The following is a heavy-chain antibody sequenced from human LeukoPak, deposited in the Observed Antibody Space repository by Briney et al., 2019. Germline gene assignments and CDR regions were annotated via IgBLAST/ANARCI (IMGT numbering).Heavy chain of an antibody. V-gene: IGHV1-69*05. D-gene: IGHD3-22*01. CDR2: IIPIFGTA. Sequence: SVKVSCKASGGTFSSYAISWVRQAPGQGLEWMGGIIPIFGTANYAQEFQGRVTITTDESTSTAYMELSSLRSEDTAVYYCARDNRITMIGLDYWGQGTLVTVSS. CDR1: GGTFSSYA. J-gene: IGHJ4*02. CDR3: ARDNRITMIGLDY.